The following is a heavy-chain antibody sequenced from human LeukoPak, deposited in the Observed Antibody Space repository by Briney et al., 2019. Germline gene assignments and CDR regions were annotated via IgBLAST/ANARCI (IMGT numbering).Heavy chain of an antibody. CDR1: GGSISSYY. J-gene: IGHJ6*02. D-gene: IGHD3-3*01. Sequence: SETLSLTCTVSGGSISSYYWSWIRQPPGKELEWIGYIYYSGSTNYNPSLKSRVTISVDTSKNQFSLKLSSVTAADTAVYYCARDDRVLRFLEWSLDAYYYGMDVWGQGTTVTVSS. CDR3: ARDDRVLRFLEWSLDAYYYGMDV. V-gene: IGHV4-59*01. CDR2: IYYSGST.